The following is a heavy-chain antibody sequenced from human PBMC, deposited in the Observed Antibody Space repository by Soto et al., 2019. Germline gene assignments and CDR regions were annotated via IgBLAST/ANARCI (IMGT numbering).Heavy chain of an antibody. CDR2: ISGSGGST. D-gene: IGHD3-3*01. CDR3: AKDPVRFWSGYFNYFDY. CDR1: GFTFSSYA. Sequence: GGSLRLSCAASGFTFSSYAMSWVRQAPGKGPEWVSAISGSGGSTYYADSVKGRFTISRDNSKNTLYLQMNSLRAEDTAVYYCAKDPVRFWSGYFNYFDYWGQGTLVTVSS. V-gene: IGHV3-23*01. J-gene: IGHJ4*02.